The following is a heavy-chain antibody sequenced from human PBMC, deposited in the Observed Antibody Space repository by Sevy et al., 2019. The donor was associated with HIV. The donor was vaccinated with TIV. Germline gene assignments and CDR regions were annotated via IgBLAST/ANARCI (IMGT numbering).Heavy chain of an antibody. J-gene: IGHJ4*02. V-gene: IGHV3-23*01. CDR2: LSFGSGEI. CDR3: AREGCTKPHDY. CDR1: GFTFSKYS. D-gene: IGHD2-8*01. Sequence: GGSLRLSCAASGFTFSKYSMSWVRQPPGKGLEWVSTLSFGSGEINYADSVKGRFTISRDNSKSTVYLQMNNLRPEDTGVYYCAREGCTKPHDYWGQGTLVTVSS.